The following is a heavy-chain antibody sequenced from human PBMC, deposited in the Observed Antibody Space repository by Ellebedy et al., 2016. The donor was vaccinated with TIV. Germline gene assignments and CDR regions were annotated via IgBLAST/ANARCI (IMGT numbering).Heavy chain of an antibody. J-gene: IGHJ4*02. CDR3: ARDPRNGWAPIDH. V-gene: IGHV1-3*01. CDR2: VYPGNGDT. CDR1: GYTFTSYY. Sequence: AASVKVSCKASGYTFTSYYMHWVRQAPGQRLEWMGLVYPGNGDTRISQKFQDRITFSSDTSASTAYMELNNLRSEDMAVYYCARDPRNGWAPIDHWGQGTLVTVSS. D-gene: IGHD6-19*01.